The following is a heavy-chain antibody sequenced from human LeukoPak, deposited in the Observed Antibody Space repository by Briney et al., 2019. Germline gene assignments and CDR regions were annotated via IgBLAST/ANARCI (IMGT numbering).Heavy chain of an antibody. J-gene: IGHJ4*02. Sequence: PGESLRLSCAASGFTFSSYVMHWVRQAPGKGLVWVARLSSDESFTSYADSVKGRFTISRDNAKNTLYLQMNSLRAEDTAVYYCVRSAWPAAAEGGFDYWGQGTLVTVSS. D-gene: IGHD6-13*01. CDR3: VRSAWPAAAEGGFDY. CDR1: GFTFSSYV. CDR2: LSSDESFT. V-gene: IGHV3-74*01.